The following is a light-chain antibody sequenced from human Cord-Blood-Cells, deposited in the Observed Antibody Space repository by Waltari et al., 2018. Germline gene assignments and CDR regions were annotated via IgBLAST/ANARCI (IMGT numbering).Light chain of an antibody. J-gene: IGLJ3*02. CDR2: EVS. CDR3: SSYTSSSTWV. V-gene: IGLV2-14*01. CDR1: SSDVGGYHY. Sequence: QSALTQPASVSGSPGQSIPISCTGTSSDVGGYHYVSWYQQHPGKAPKLMIYEVSNRSSGVSNRFSGSKSGNTASLTISGLQAEDEADYYCSSYTSSSTWVFGGGTKLTVL.